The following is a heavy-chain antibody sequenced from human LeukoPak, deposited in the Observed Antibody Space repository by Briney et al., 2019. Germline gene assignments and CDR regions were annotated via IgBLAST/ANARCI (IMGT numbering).Heavy chain of an antibody. Sequence: GGSLRLSCAASGFNFSSYEMNWVRQAPGKGLEWVSYISSSGNTIYYADSVKGRFTISRDNAKNSLYLQMNSLRAEDTAVYYCARAKLYYYDSSGYYSGFDYWGQGTLVTVSS. J-gene: IGHJ4*02. CDR3: ARAKLYYYDSSGYYSGFDY. D-gene: IGHD3-22*01. V-gene: IGHV3-48*03. CDR1: GFNFSSYE. CDR2: ISSSGNTI.